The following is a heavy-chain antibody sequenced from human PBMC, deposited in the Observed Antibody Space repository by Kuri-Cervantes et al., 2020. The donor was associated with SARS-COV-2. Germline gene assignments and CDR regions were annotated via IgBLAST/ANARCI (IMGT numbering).Heavy chain of an antibody. CDR2: INPNSGGT. Sequence: ASVKVSCKASGYTFTSYYMRWVRQAPGQGLEWMGWINPNSGGTNYAQKFQGRVTMTRDTSISTAYMELSRLRSDDTAVYYCARDQTSGWYDYWGQGTLVTVSS. D-gene: IGHD6-19*01. J-gene: IGHJ4*02. V-gene: IGHV1-2*02. CDR1: GYTFTSYY. CDR3: ARDQTSGWYDY.